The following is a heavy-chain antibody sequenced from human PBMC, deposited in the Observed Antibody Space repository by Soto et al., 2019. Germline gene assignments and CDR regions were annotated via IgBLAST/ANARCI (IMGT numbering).Heavy chain of an antibody. CDR2: VNPNTGNT. J-gene: IGHJ5*01. D-gene: IGHD3-10*01. CDR1: GYTFRSYD. CDR3: ARAYGAGAFDF. V-gene: IGHV1-8*01. Sequence: QVQLVQSGAEVKKPGASVKVSCTGSGYTFRSYDIHWVRQATGQGLEWMGWVNPNTGNTGYAQKCQGRVTMTRDMSKGSAYMEVNSMTSADTAIYYCARAYGAGAFDFWGQGTLVSVS.